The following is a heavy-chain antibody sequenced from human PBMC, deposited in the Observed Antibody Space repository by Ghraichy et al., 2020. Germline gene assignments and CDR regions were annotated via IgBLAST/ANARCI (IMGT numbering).Heavy chain of an antibody. J-gene: IGHJ6*03. CDR3: TTDRPAATYYYMDV. D-gene: IGHD2-2*01. CDR1: GFTFSNAW. V-gene: IGHV3-15*07. Sequence: GGSLRLSCAASGFTFSNAWMNWVRQAPGKGLEWVGRIKSKTDGGTTDYAAPVKGRFTISRDDSKNTLYLQMNSLKTEDTAVYYCTTDRPAATYYYMDVWGKGTTVTVSS. CDR2: IKSKTDGGTT.